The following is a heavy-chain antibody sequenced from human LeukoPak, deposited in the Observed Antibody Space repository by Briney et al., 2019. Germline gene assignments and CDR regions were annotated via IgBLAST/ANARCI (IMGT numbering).Heavy chain of an antibody. D-gene: IGHD3-22*01. V-gene: IGHV4-59*02. J-gene: IGHJ3*02. Sequence: SETLSLTCTVSGGSVSNYYWSWIRQPPGKGLEWIGYIFYSGSTSYNPSLKSRVTISSDTSKNQFSLRLSSVTAADTAVYYCARDVVDNFYNNSVYYGRGVFDIWGQGTLVTVSS. CDR3: ARDVVDNFYNNSVYYGRGVFDI. CDR1: GGSVSNYY. CDR2: IFYSGST.